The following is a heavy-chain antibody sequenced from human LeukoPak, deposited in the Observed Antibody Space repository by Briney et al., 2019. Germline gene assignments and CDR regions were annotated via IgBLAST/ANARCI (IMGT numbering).Heavy chain of an antibody. V-gene: IGHV1-69*13. J-gene: IGHJ4*02. CDR2: IIPIFGTA. CDR3: ARGSNYGEFRLDY. CDR1: GYTFTSYY. D-gene: IGHD4-11*01. Sequence: SVKVSCKASGYTFTSYYMHWVRQAPGQGLEWMGGIIPIFGTANYAQKFQGRVTITADESTSTAYMELSSLRSEDTAVYYCARGSNYGEFRLDYWGQGTLVTVSS.